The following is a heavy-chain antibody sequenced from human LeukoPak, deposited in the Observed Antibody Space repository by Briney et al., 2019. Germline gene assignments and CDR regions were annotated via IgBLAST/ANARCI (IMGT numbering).Heavy chain of an antibody. Sequence: SETLSLTCTVSGGSISSYYWSWIRQPAGKGLEWIGRIYISGSTNYNPSLKSRVTMSVDTSKNQFSLKLSSVTAADTAVYYCARRMATIRAFDIWGQGTMVTVSS. CDR2: IYISGST. CDR3: ARRMATIRAFDI. CDR1: GGSISSYY. J-gene: IGHJ3*02. V-gene: IGHV4-4*07. D-gene: IGHD5-24*01.